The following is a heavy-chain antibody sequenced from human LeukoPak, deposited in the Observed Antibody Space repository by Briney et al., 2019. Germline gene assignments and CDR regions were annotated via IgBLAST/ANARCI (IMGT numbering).Heavy chain of an antibody. D-gene: IGHD2-15*01. CDR3: ARDGGLHTNFDY. V-gene: IGHV3-7*01. Sequence: GGSLRLSCAVSGFTFRNYWMGWVRQAPGKGLEWVANTKPDGTAEYYADSVRGRFTTSRDNANNFLYLQMNSLRGEDTAVYYCARDGGLHTNFDYWGQGTLVTVSS. CDR1: GFTFRNYW. CDR2: TKPDGTAE. J-gene: IGHJ4*02.